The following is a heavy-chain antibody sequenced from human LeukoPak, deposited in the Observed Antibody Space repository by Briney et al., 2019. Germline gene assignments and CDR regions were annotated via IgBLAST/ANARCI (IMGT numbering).Heavy chain of an antibody. CDR1: RGSISSYY. V-gene: IGHV4-59*08. Sequence: SETLSLTCIVSRGSISSYYWSWIRQPPGKGLEWIGYIYYSGSTNYNPSLKSRVTISVDTSKNQFSLKLSSVTAADTAVYYCARIVYYDSSGYALDAFDIWGQGTMVTVSS. CDR2: IYYSGST. D-gene: IGHD3-22*01. CDR3: ARIVYYDSSGYALDAFDI. J-gene: IGHJ3*02.